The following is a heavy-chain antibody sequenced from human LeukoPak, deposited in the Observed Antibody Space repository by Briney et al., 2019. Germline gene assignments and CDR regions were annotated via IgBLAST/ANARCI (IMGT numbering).Heavy chain of an antibody. CDR1: GFTVSSNY. CDR2: PHTSGGT. CDR3: ARAPAYWPYYYMDV. D-gene: IGHD3-16*01. Sequence: GGSLRLSCAASGFTVSSNYMTWVRQAPGKGLEWVSIPHTSGGTYYADSVKGRFTISRDNSKNTLYLRMNSLRAEDTAVYYCARAPAYWPYYYMDVWGTGATATISS. J-gene: IGHJ6*03. V-gene: IGHV3-53*01.